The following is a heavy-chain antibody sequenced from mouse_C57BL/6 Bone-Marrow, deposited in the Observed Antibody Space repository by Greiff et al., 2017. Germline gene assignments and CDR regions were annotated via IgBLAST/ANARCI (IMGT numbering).Heavy chain of an antibody. CDR3: ARDYSNYFYAMDY. D-gene: IGHD2-5*01. Sequence: QVQLQQPGAELVMPGASVKLSCKASGYTFTSYWMHWVKQRPGQGLEWIGEIDPSDSYTNYTQKFKGKSTLTVDKSSSTAYMQLSSLTSEDSAVYYCARDYSNYFYAMDYWGQGTSVTVSS. J-gene: IGHJ4*01. CDR1: GYTFTSYW. CDR2: IDPSDSYT. V-gene: IGHV1-69*01.